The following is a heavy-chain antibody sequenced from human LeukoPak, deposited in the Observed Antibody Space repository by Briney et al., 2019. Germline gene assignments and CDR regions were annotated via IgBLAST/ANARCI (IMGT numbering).Heavy chain of an antibody. CDR1: GGSISSYY. Sequence: SETLSLTCTVSGGSISSYYWSWIRQPAGKGLEWIGRIYYSGSTNYNPSLKSRVTISVDTSKNQFSLKLSSVTAADTAVYYCARSGTTYYYGSGLFFWGQGTLVTVSS. CDR2: IYYSGST. V-gene: IGHV4-4*07. CDR3: ARSGTTYYYGSGLFF. J-gene: IGHJ4*02. D-gene: IGHD3-10*01.